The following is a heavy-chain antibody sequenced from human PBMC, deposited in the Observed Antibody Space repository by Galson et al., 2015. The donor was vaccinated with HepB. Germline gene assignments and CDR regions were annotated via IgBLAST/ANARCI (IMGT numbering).Heavy chain of an antibody. J-gene: IGHJ4*02. CDR1: GVTLSNYG. D-gene: IGHD6-13*01. CDR2: VSYDGGTK. CDR3: AREGDTYRSGRYGS. V-gene: IGHV3-30*03. Sequence: SLRFSCAASGVTLSNYGMHWVRQAPGKGLEWVAVVSYDGGTKYYADSVKGRFTISKDKSRNTVYLQMDTLRPEDTAVYFCAREGDTYRSGRYGSWGQGTLVTVSS.